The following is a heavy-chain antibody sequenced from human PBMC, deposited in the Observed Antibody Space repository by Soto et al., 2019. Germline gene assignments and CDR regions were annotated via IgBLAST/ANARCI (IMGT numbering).Heavy chain of an antibody. CDR1: GFTFSTYS. D-gene: IGHD5-12*01. J-gene: IGHJ4*02. CDR3: VSPLIVATNY. V-gene: IGHV3-48*01. Sequence: ESLKISCAASGFTFSTYSMNWVRQAPGKGLEWVSYISRSSTTIYYADSVKGRFTISRDNGKNSLYLQMNSLRAEDTAVYYCVSPLIVATNYWGQGTLVTVSS. CDR2: ISRSSTTI.